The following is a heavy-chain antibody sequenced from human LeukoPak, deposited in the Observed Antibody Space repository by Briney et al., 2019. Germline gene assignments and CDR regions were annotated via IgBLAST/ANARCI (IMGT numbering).Heavy chain of an antibody. V-gene: IGHV4-61*02. CDR1: GGSISSGSYY. CDR3: ATTRVVQAAIVN. J-gene: IGHJ4*02. D-gene: IGHD2-2*01. CDR2: IYTSGST. Sequence: PSQTLSLTCTVSGGSISSGSYYWSWIRQPAGKGLEWIGRIYTSGSTNYNPSLKNRVTISVDTSKNQFSLKLSSVTAADTDVYYCATTRVVQAAIVNWGQGTLVTVYS.